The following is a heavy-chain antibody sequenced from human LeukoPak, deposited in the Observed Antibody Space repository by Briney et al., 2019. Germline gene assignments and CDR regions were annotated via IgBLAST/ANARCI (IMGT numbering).Heavy chain of an antibody. V-gene: IGHV4-30-4*08. D-gene: IGHD2-2*01. Sequence: SETLSLTCTVSGGSISSGDYYWRWIRQPPGKGLEWIGYIYYSGSTYYNPSLKSRVTISVDTSKNQFSLKLSSVTAADTAVYYCARESSFIVVVPAANRGDYYYYYMDVWGKGTTVTVSS. CDR3: ARESSFIVVVPAANRGDYYYYYMDV. CDR2: IYYSGST. CDR1: GGSISSGDYY. J-gene: IGHJ6*03.